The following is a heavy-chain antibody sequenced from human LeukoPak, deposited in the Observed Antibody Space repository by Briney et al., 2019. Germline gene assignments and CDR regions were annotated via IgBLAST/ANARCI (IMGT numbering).Heavy chain of an antibody. V-gene: IGHV4-31*03. D-gene: IGHD5-12*01. CDR3: ARGGYLDYFDY. J-gene: IGHJ4*02. Sequence: SQTLSLTCTVSGGSISSGGYYWSWIRQHPGKGLEWIGYIYYSGSTYYTPSLKSRVTISVDTSKNQFSLKLSSVTAADTAVYYCARGGYLDYFDYWGQGTLVTVSS. CDR1: GGSISSGGYY. CDR2: IYYSGST.